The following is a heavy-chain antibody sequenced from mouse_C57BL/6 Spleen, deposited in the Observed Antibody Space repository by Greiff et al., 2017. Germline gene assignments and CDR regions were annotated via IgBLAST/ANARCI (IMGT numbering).Heavy chain of an antibody. CDR2: IDPEDGDT. CDR1: GFNINDYY. Sequence: VQLQQSGAELVRPGASVKLSCTASGFNINDYYMHWVKQRPEQGLEWIGRIDPEDGDTEYAPKFQGKATMTDDTSSNTAYMQLSRLTSDDTAVYYCSTDYYGSGTDYWGQGTLVTGAA. J-gene: IGHJ3*01. V-gene: IGHV14-1*01. D-gene: IGHD1-1*01. CDR3: STDYYGSGTDY.